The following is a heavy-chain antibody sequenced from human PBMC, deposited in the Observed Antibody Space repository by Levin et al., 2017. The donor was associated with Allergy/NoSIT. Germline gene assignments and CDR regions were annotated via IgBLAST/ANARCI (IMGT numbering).Heavy chain of an antibody. J-gene: IGHJ6*03. CDR1: GGTFRNYA. CDR2: IIPMFGSP. Sequence: ASVKVSCKASGGTFRNYALNWVRQAPGQGLEWMGGIIPMFGSPNYAQKFQGRVTITADEFTSTGYMEVSSLRSDDTAVYYCASRSKPGRDGVYDPHFYYYMDVWGIGTTVTVSS. V-gene: IGHV1-69*13. CDR3: ASRSKPGRDGVYDPHFYYYMDV. D-gene: IGHD5/OR15-5a*01.